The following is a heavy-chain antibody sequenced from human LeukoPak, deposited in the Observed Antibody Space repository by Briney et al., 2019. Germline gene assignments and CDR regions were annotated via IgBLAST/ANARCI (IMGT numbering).Heavy chain of an antibody. CDR1: GFTFGRYE. Sequence: GSLRLSCAASGFTFGRYEMNWVRQAPGKGLEWVSAISGGGGGAHYADAVRGRFTVSRDNSKNTLFLQMNSLRAEDTAVYYCARDPNGDYVGAFDFRGQGTMVTVS. J-gene: IGHJ3*01. CDR2: ISGGGGGA. CDR3: ARDPNGDYVGAFDF. V-gene: IGHV3-23*01. D-gene: IGHD4-17*01.